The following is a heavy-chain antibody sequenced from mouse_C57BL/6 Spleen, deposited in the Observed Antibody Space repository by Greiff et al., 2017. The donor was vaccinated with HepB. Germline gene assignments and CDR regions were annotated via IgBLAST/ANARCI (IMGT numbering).Heavy chain of an antibody. CDR2: IDPEDGDT. Sequence: VQLKQSGAELVRPGASVKLSCTASGFNIKDYYMHWVKQRPEQGLEWIGRIDPEDGDTEYAPKFQGRATMTADTSSNTAYLQLSSLTSEDTAVYYCTTSNPSYYYGSSYNYWGQGTTLTVSS. V-gene: IGHV14-1*01. CDR3: TTSNPSYYYGSSYNY. J-gene: IGHJ2*01. D-gene: IGHD1-1*01. CDR1: GFNIKDYY.